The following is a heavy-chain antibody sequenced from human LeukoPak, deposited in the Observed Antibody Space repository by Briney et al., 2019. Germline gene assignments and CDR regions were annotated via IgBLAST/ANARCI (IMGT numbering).Heavy chain of an antibody. J-gene: IGHJ4*02. Sequence: ASDTLSLTCAVSGYSISSGYYWGWIRQPPGKGLEWIGSIYHSGSTYYNPSLKSRVTMSVDTSKNQFSLKLSSVTAADTAVYYCARDISGHYDSSGFAYWGQGTLVTVSS. V-gene: IGHV4-38-2*02. D-gene: IGHD3-22*01. CDR3: ARDISGHYDSSGFAY. CDR1: GYSISSGYY. CDR2: IYHSGST.